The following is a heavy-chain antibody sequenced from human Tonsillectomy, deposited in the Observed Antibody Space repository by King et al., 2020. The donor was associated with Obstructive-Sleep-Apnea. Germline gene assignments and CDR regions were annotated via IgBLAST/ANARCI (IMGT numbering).Heavy chain of an antibody. D-gene: IGHD2-2*01. CDR3: AREYPGYFDY. J-gene: IGHJ4*02. V-gene: IGHV3-30*04. Sequence: VQLVESGGGVVQPGRSLRLSCAASGFTFSSYAMHWVRQAPGKGLEWVAVISYDGSNKYYADSVKGRFTISRDNSKNTLYLQMNSLRAEDTAVYYCAREYPGYFDYWGQGTLVTVSS. CDR2: ISYDGSNK. CDR1: GFTFSSYA.